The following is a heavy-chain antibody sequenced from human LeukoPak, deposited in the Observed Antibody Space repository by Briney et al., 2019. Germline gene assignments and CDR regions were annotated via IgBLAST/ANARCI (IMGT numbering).Heavy chain of an antibody. CDR1: GGSMISGSYY. CDR3: ARGEKRFLERFLDTFDI. D-gene: IGHD3-3*01. J-gene: IGHJ3*02. CDR2: IYYSGST. V-gene: IGHV4-31*03. Sequence: SETLSLTCTVSGGSMISGSYYWSWIRQHPGKGLEWIGYIYYSGSTDYNPSLKSRVTISVDTSKNQFSLKLDSVTAADTAVYYCARGEKRFLERFLDTFDIWGQGIMVTVSS.